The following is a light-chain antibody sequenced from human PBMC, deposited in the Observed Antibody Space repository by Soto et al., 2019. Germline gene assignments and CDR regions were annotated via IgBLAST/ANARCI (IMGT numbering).Light chain of an antibody. CDR3: AAWDDSLLGFYV. V-gene: IGLV1-44*01. CDR1: SSNIGSNT. J-gene: IGLJ1*01. Sequence: QSVLTQPPSASGTRGQRVTVSWSGSSSNIGSNTVSWYQQLPGTAPKLLIYNSDQRPSGVPDRFSGSKSGTSASLAISGLQSGDEADYYCAAWDDSLLGFYVFGTGTKVTVL. CDR2: NSD.